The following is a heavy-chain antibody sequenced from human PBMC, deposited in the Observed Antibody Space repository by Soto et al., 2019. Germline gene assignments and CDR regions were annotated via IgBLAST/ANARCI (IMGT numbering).Heavy chain of an antibody. CDR2: IIPILGIA. V-gene: IGHV1-69*04. J-gene: IGHJ5*02. CDR3: ARDLDSSSWCPGDWFDP. CDR1: GGTFSSYT. D-gene: IGHD6-13*01. Sequence: SVKVSCKASGGTFSSYTISWVRQAPGQGLEWMGRIIPILGIANYAQKFQGRVTITADKSTSTAYMELSSLRSEDTAVYYCARDLDSSSWCPGDWFDPWGQGTLVTVSS.